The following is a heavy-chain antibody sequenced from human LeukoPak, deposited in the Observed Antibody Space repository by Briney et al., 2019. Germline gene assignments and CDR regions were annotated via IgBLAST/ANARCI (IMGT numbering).Heavy chain of an antibody. J-gene: IGHJ5*02. CDR2: IIPIFGTA. D-gene: IGHD2-2*02. CDR1: GGTFGSYA. Sequence: SVKVSCKASGGTFGSYAISWVRQAPGQGLEWMGGIIPIFGTANYAQKFQGRVTITADESTSTAYMELSSLRSEDTAAYYCARGDQLLYGSYNWFDPWGQGTLVTVSS. CDR3: ARGDQLLYGSYNWFDP. V-gene: IGHV1-69*01.